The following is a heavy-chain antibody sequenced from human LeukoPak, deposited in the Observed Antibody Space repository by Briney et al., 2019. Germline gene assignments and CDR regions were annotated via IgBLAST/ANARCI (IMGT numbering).Heavy chain of an antibody. CDR2: ISSSTSNI. J-gene: IGHJ4*02. CDR1: GFIFNSYG. Sequence: GASLRLSCTGSGFIFNSYGINWVRQAPGKGLEWVAYISSSTSNIFYADSVKGRFTISRDHAKDSVLLQMNSLRVEDTALYFCARDGVMAETPFYFDSWGQGALVTLS. CDR3: ARDGVMAETPFYFDS. V-gene: IGHV3-48*01. D-gene: IGHD2-21*01.